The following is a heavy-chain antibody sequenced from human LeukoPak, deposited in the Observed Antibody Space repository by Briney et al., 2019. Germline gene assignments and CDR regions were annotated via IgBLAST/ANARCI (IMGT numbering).Heavy chain of an antibody. CDR3: AKESGSYYYFDY. J-gene: IGHJ4*02. CDR1: GFTFSSYA. CDR2: ISGSGGST. D-gene: IGHD1-26*01. V-gene: IGHV3-23*01. Sequence: RAGGSLRLSCAASGFTFSSYAMSWVHQAPGKGLEWVSAISGSGGSTYYADSVKGRFTISRDNSKNTLYLQMNSLRAEDTAVYYCAKESGSYYYFDYWGQGTLVTVSS.